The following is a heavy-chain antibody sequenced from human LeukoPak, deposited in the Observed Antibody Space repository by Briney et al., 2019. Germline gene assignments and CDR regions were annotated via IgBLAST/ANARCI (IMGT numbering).Heavy chain of an antibody. CDR3: ARALRATNNYYYYYMDV. Sequence: ASVKVSCKASGYTFTSYGISWVRQAPGQGLEWMGWISAYNGNTNYAQKFQGRVTITTDESTSTAYMELSSLRSEDTAVYYCARALRATNNYYYYYMDVWGKGTTVTVSS. CDR1: GYTFTSYG. CDR2: ISAYNGNT. J-gene: IGHJ6*03. D-gene: IGHD5-24*01. V-gene: IGHV1-18*01.